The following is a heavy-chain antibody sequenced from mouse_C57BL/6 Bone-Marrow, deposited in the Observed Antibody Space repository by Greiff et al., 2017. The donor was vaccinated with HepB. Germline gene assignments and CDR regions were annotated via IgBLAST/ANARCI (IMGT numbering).Heavy chain of an antibody. CDR3: TTGYDDRSYAMDY. Sequence: VQLQQSGAELVRPGASVKLSCTASGFNIKDDYMHWVKQRPEQGLEWIGWIDPENGDTEYASKFQGKATITADTSSNTVYLQLSSLTSEDTAVYYCTTGYDDRSYAMDYWGQGTSVTVSS. D-gene: IGHD2-14*01. CDR1: GFNIKDDY. V-gene: IGHV14-4*01. J-gene: IGHJ4*01. CDR2: IDPENGDT.